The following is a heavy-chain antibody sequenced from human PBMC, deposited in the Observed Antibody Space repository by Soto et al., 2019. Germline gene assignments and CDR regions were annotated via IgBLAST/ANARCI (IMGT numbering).Heavy chain of an antibody. Sequence: PVGSLRLSCAASGFTFSSYGMHWVRQAPGKGLEWVAVISYDGSNKYYADSVKGRFTISRDNSKNTLYLQMNSLRAEDTAVYYCAKDPLGNWPRALYYFDYWGQGTLVTVSS. CDR2: ISYDGSNK. V-gene: IGHV3-30*18. CDR3: AKDPLGNWPRALYYFDY. CDR1: GFTFSSYG. J-gene: IGHJ4*02. D-gene: IGHD1-1*01.